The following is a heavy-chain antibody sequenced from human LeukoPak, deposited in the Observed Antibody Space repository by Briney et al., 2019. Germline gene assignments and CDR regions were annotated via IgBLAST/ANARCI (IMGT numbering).Heavy chain of an antibody. Sequence: PGGSLRLSCAASGFTFSSYSMNWVRQAPGKGRVWVSRINRDGSSTSYADSVKGRFTISRDKAKNTLYLQMNSLRAEDTAVYYCARVGAYYDILTGYSPGAFDIWGQGTMVTVSS. J-gene: IGHJ3*02. V-gene: IGHV3-74*01. CDR3: ARVGAYYDILTGYSPGAFDI. CDR2: INRDGSST. D-gene: IGHD3-9*01. CDR1: GFTFSSYS.